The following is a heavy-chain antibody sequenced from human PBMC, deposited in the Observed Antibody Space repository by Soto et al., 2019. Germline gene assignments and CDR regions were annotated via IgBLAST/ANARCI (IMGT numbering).Heavy chain of an antibody. Sequence: QLQLQESGPGLVKPSETLSLTCTVSGGSISSSSYYWGWIRQPPGKGLEWIGSIYYSGSTYYNPALESRVTISVDTSKSRFSLKLSSVTAADTAVYYCARSDFWSGYYTTGRFDYWGQGTLVTVSS. CDR3: ARSDFWSGYYTTGRFDY. V-gene: IGHV4-39*01. D-gene: IGHD3-3*01. CDR2: IYYSGST. CDR1: GGSISSSSYY. J-gene: IGHJ4*02.